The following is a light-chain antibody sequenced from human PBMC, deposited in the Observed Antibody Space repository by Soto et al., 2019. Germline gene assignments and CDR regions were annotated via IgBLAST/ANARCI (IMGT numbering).Light chain of an antibody. CDR3: QHHNIYSHA. Sequence: DIQLTQSPPTLSASVGDRVTITCRASQSIRYYLAWYQQMPGKAPKLLIYGASSLQSGVPSRFSGSGSGTEFTLTISSLQPYDFATEFSQHHNIYSHAFGQ. CDR2: GAS. CDR1: QSIRYY. J-gene: IGKJ1*01. V-gene: IGKV1-5*01.